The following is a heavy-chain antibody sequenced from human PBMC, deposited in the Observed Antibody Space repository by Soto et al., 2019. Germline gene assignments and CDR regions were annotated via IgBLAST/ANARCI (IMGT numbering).Heavy chain of an antibody. J-gene: IGHJ4*02. CDR3: ARGGYYYGSGSAPFDY. D-gene: IGHD3-10*01. V-gene: IGHV4-34*01. CDR2: INHSGST. Sequence: SETLSLTCAVYGGSFSGYYWSWIRQPPGKGLEWIGEINHSGSTNYNPSLKSRVTISVDTSKNQFSLKLSSVTAADTAVYYCARGGYYYGSGSAPFDYWGQGTLVTSPQ. CDR1: GGSFSGYY.